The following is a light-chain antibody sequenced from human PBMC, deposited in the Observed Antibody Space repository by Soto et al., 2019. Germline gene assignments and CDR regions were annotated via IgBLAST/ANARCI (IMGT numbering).Light chain of an antibody. CDR1: SSDVGGFNY. CDR3: SSFTSRSTFNYV. Sequence: QSVLTQPPSASGSPGQSVTISCSGTSSDVGGFNYVSWYQQHPGRAPKVLIYEVNKRPSGVPDRFSGSKSGSTASLTVSGLQAEDEAEYYCSSFTSRSTFNYVFGTGTKVTVL. J-gene: IGLJ1*01. V-gene: IGLV2-8*01. CDR2: EVN.